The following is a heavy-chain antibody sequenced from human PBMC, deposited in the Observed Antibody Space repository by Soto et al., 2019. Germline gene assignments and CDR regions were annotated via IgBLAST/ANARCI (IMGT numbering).Heavy chain of an antibody. D-gene: IGHD4-17*01. J-gene: IGHJ6*02. V-gene: IGHV1-2*04. CDR3: ARDLRTVTIHYSGMYV. CDR2: INPNSSVT. CDR1: GYTFTGYY. Sequence: QVQLVQSGAEVKKPGASVKVSCKASGYTFTGYYMHWVRQAPGQGLEWMGWINPNSSVTNYAQKFLGWVTMTRDTSSSTEYMELSRLTSDDTAVYYCARDLRTVTIHYSGMYVRGQGTTVNVSS.